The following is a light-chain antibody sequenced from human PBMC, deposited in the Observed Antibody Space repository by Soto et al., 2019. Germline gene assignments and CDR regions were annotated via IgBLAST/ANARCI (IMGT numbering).Light chain of an antibody. CDR2: AAS. Sequence: AIRMTQSPSSLSASTGDRVTITCRASQGISSYLAWYQQKPGKAPKLLIYAASTLQSGVPSRFSGSGSGTDFTLTISCLQSDDFATYYCQQYYSYPPAFGRRTKVEIK. V-gene: IGKV1-8*01. J-gene: IGKJ1*01. CDR1: QGISSY. CDR3: QQYYSYPPA.